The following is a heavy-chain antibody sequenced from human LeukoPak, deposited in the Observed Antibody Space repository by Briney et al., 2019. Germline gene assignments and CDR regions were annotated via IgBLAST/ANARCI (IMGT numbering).Heavy chain of an antibody. V-gene: IGHV4-59*01. J-gene: IGHJ3*02. CDR3: TRGLLGDLFSDAFDM. CDR1: GDSISTYY. CDR2: VYYTRST. Sequence: SETLSLICIVSGDSISTYYWSWIRQPPGKGLEWIGYVYYTRSTNNNTSPTSRVTISLQTSKTQLPLNLTSRTAAVTALLCCTRGLLGDLFSDAFDMWGEETKVTVPS. D-gene: IGHD3-10*01.